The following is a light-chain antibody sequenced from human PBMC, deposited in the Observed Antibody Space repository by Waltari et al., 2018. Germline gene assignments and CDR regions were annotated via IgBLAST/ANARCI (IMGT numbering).Light chain of an antibody. V-gene: IGKV1-5*03. CDR3: QQYTSYSPYT. CDR2: KAS. Sequence: DIQMTQSPSTLYASVGDRVTITCRARQSISSWLAWYQQKPGKAPKLLIYKASTLESGVPSRFSGSGSGIEFTLTISSLQPDDFVTYYCQQYTSYSPYTFGQGTKLEIK. CDR1: QSISSW. J-gene: IGKJ2*01.